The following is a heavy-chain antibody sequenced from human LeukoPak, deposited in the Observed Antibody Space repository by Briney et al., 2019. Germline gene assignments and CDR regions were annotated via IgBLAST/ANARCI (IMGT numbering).Heavy chain of an antibody. CDR3: ARDRPGYGGNSRSFDY. Sequence: ASVKVSCKASGYTFTSYDINWVRQATGQGLEWMGWMNPNSGNTGYAQKFQGRVTITADKSTSTAYMELSSLRSEDTAVYYCARDRPGYGGNSRSFDYWGQGTLVTVSS. V-gene: IGHV1-8*01. CDR1: GYTFTSYD. CDR2: MNPNSGNT. J-gene: IGHJ4*02. D-gene: IGHD4-23*01.